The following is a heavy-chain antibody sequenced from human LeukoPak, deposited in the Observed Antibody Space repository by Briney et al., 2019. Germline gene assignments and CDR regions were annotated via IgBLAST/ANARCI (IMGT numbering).Heavy chain of an antibody. J-gene: IGHJ2*01. CDR3: ARVGPRGVWNWYFDL. D-gene: IGHD1-1*01. CDR2: IYYSGNT. Sequence: SETLSLTCTVSGGSISGYYWSWIRQPPGKGLEWIGYIYYSGNTNYNPSLKSRVTISVDTSKNQFSLKLSSVTAADTAVYYCARVGPRGVWNWYFDLWGRGTLVTVSS. CDR1: GGSISGYY. V-gene: IGHV4-59*08.